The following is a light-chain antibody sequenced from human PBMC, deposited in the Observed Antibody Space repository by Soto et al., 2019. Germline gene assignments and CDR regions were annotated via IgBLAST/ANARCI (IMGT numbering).Light chain of an antibody. Sequence: DLQMTQSPSTLSASVGDRVIITCRASQSINSWLAWYQQKPGKAPKLLIYKASSLESGVPSRFSGSGSGTEFTLTISSLQPDDFATYYCQHYNSYSIFTFGPGTTVDIK. CDR1: QSINSW. J-gene: IGKJ3*01. V-gene: IGKV1-5*03. CDR3: QHYNSYSIFT. CDR2: KAS.